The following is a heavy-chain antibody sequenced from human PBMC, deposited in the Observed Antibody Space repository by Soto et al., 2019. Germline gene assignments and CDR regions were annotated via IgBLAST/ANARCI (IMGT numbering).Heavy chain of an antibody. Sequence: PGGSLRLSCAASGFTFSSYAMSWVRQAPGKGLEWVSAISGSGGSTYYADSVKGRFTISRDNSKNTLYLQMNSLRAEDTAVYYCAKGGHIVATMGNGMDVWGQGTTVTVSS. CDR3: AKGGHIVATMGNGMDV. J-gene: IGHJ6*02. V-gene: IGHV3-23*01. D-gene: IGHD5-12*01. CDR1: GFTFSSYA. CDR2: ISGSGGST.